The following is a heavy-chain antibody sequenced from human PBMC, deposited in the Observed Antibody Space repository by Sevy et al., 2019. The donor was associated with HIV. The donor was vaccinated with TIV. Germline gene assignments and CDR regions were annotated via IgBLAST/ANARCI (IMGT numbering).Heavy chain of an antibody. CDR3: ARAPPVVVVPGAPSWFDP. CDR2: INHCGST. Sequence: SETLSLTCAVYGGSFSGYYWNWIRQSPGKGLEWIGEINHCGSTHYNPSLKSRVTISVDTSKTQFSLRLNSVTAADTAVYYCARAPPVVVVPGAPSWFDPWGQGTLVTVSS. D-gene: IGHD2-2*01. CDR1: GGSFSGYY. V-gene: IGHV4-34*01. J-gene: IGHJ5*02.